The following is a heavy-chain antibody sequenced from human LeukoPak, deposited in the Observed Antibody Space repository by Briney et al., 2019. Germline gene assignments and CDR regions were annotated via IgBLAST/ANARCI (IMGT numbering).Heavy chain of an antibody. CDR2: IYPGDSDT. D-gene: IGHD4-23*01. J-gene: IGHJ4*02. CDR3: ARYYDYGGNGESFDY. CDR1: GYSFTSYW. Sequence: RGESLKISCKGFGYSFTSYWIGWVRQMPGKGLEWMGIIYPGDSDTRYSPSFQGQVTISADKSISTAYLQWSSLKASDTAMYYCARYYDYGGNGESFDYWGQGTLVTVSS. V-gene: IGHV5-51*01.